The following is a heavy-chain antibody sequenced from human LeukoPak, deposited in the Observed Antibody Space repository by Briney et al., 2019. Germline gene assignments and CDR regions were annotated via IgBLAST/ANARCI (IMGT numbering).Heavy chain of an antibody. CDR1: DGSISSGGSY. CDR2: IYYSGSA. V-gene: IGHV4-31*03. Sequence: SETLSLTCTVSDGSISSGGSYWSWIRQHPGKGLEWIGYIYYSGSAYYNPSLKSRVTISVDTSKNQFSLKLTSVTAADTAVYYCARDHGYGESDYWGQGTLVTVSS. J-gene: IGHJ4*02. CDR3: ARDHGYGESDY. D-gene: IGHD4-17*01.